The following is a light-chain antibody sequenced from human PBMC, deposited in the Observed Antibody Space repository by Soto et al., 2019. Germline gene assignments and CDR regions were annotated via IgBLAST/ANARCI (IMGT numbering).Light chain of an antibody. CDR3: RSYTSSSTYV. J-gene: IGLJ1*01. V-gene: IGLV2-14*01. Sequence: QSALTQPASVSGSPGQSITISRTGTSSDVGGYNYVSWYQQHPGKAPKLMIYDVSNRPSGVSNRFSGSKSGNTASLTISGLQAEDEADYYCRSYTSSSTYVFGTGTKVTVL. CDR1: SSDVGGYNY. CDR2: DVS.